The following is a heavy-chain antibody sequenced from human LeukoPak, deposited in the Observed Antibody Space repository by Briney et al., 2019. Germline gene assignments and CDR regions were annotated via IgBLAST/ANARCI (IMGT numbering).Heavy chain of an antibody. CDR2: ISSSSTTI. D-gene: IGHD6-19*01. J-gene: IGHJ4*02. Sequence: SGGSLRLSCAASGFTFSSYSMNWVRQAPGKGLEWLSYISSSSTTIYYADSVQGRFTISRDNAKNSLYLQMNSLRAEDTAVYYCTRVLYSSGWYGDHYWGQGALVTVSS. CDR1: GFTFSSYS. CDR3: TRVLYSSGWYGDHY. V-gene: IGHV3-48*01.